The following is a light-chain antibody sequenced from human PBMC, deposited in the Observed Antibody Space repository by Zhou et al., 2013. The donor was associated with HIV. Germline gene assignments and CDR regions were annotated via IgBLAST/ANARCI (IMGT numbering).Light chain of an antibody. V-gene: IGKV1-5*03. CDR2: KAS. Sequence: DIQMTQSPFTLSASVGDRVTITCRASQSISSWLAWYQQKPGKAPKLLIYKASSLQSGVPSRFSGGGSGTDFTLTISNLQPEDFATYYCQQTDSDPQTFGQGTKLEIK. CDR3: QQTDSDPQT. J-gene: IGKJ1*01. CDR1: QSISSW.